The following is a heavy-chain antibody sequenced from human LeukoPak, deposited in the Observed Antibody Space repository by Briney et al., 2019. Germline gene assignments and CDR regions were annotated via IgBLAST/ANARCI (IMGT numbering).Heavy chain of an antibody. Sequence: PSQTLSLTCTVSGASFSSGDQYWNWIRQSPGKGLEWIGSLHPSGNLYNNPSLESRVTMSVDTSKNQFSLNLNSVTAADTAVYFCSRGLGSRKLGYWGQGTLVTVSS. J-gene: IGHJ4*02. CDR2: LHPSGNL. V-gene: IGHV4-31*03. CDR3: SRGLGSRKLGY. CDR1: GASFSSGDQY. D-gene: IGHD2-2*01.